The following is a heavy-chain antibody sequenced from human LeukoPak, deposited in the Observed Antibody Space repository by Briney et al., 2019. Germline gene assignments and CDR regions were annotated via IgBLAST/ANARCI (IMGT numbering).Heavy chain of an antibody. CDR3: AREHITIFGVGPGAFDI. J-gene: IGHJ3*02. D-gene: IGHD3-3*01. CDR2: ITAYNGNT. V-gene: IGHV1-18*01. CDR1: GYTFTSYG. Sequence: ASVTVSCKSSGYTFTSYGIIWVRQAPGQGLEWMGWITAYNGNTNYAQKLQGRVTLTTDTSTSTDYMELRSMRSDDTAVYYCAREHITIFGVGPGAFDIWGQGTMVTVSS.